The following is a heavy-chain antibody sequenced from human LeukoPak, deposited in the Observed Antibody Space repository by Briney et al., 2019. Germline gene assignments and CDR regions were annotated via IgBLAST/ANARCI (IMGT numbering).Heavy chain of an antibody. CDR1: GYTFTSYD. CDR2: INPNSGGT. J-gene: IGHJ4*02. D-gene: IGHD1-26*01. Sequence: ASVKVSCKASGYTFTSYDINWVRQATGQGLEWMGRINPNSGGTNYAQKFQGRVTMTRDTSISTAYMELSRLRSDDTAVYYCARDSLVGATPTFDYWGQGTLVTVSS. V-gene: IGHV1-2*06. CDR3: ARDSLVGATPTFDY.